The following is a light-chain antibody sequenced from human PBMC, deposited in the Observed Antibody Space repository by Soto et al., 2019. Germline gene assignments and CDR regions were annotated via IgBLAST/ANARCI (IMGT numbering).Light chain of an antibody. CDR2: DVS. CDR3: SSYTTSSTYV. V-gene: IGLV2-14*01. J-gene: IGLJ1*01. CDR1: SSDVGGYNY. Sequence: ALTQPASVSGSPGQSIAISCTGTSSDVGGYNYVSWYQQHPGKAPKLMIYDVSNRPSGVSDRFSGSKSGNTASLTISGLQAEDEADYYCSSYTTSSTYVFGTGTKVTVL.